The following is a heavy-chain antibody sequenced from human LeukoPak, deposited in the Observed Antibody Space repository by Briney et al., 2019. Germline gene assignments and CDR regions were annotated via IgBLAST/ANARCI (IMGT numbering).Heavy chain of an antibody. D-gene: IGHD3-3*01. CDR3: AKDLNDFWSGYYSVAYYYYGMDV. CDR2: ISYDGSNK. Sequence: GGSLRLSCAASGFTFSSYGMHWVRQAPGKGLEWVAVISYDGSNKYYADSVKGRFTISRDNSKNTLYLQMNSLRAEDTAVYYRAKDLNDFWSGYYSVAYYYYGMDVWGQGATVTVSS. CDR1: GFTFSSYG. V-gene: IGHV3-30*18. J-gene: IGHJ6*02.